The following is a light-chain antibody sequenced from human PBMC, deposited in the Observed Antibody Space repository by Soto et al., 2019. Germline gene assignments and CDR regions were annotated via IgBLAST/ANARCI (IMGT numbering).Light chain of an antibody. CDR2: RDS. Sequence: SYELTQPLSVSVALGQTARITCGGNNIGSKNVHWYQQKPAQAPVLVIYRDSNRPSGIPERFSGSNSGNTATLTISRAQAGDEADYYCQVWDSSTGYVFGTGTKVTVL. CDR1: NIGSKN. V-gene: IGLV3-9*01. CDR3: QVWDSSTGYV. J-gene: IGLJ1*01.